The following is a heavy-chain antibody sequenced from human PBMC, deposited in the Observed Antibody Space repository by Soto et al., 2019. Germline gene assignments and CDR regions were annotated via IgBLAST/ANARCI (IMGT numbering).Heavy chain of an antibody. CDR3: AREHWIAVAGTSAIRYGMDV. CDR2: IIPIFGTA. D-gene: IGHD6-19*01. CDR1: GGTFSSYA. J-gene: IGHJ6*02. V-gene: IGHV1-69*13. Sequence: SVKVSCKASGGTFSSYAISWVRQAPGQGLEWMGGIIPIFGTANYAQKFQGRVTITADESTSTAYMELSSLRSEDTAVYYCAREHWIAVAGTSAIRYGMDVWGQRTTVTVSS.